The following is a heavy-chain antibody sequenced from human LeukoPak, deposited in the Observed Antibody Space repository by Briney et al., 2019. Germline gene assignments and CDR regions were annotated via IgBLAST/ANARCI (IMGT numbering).Heavy chain of an antibody. V-gene: IGHV3-30*04. J-gene: IGHJ4*02. CDR2: ISYDGSHQ. D-gene: IGHD2-8*01. CDR3: ARGADHGDY. CDR1: GFTFSGYA. Sequence: GGSLRLSCAVSGFTFSGYAMNWVRQAPGKGLEWVALISYDGSHQYYADFVKGRFTISRDSSKYTVSLQMSSLRPDDTATYYCARGADHGDYWGRGTLVTVSS.